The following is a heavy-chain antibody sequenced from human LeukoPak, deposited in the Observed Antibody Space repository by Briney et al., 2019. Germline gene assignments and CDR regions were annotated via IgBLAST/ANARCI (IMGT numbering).Heavy chain of an antibody. J-gene: IGHJ4*02. CDR3: AREISGWYDY. V-gene: IGHV4-59*01. D-gene: IGHD6-19*01. Sequence: SETLSLTCTVSGGSTSSYYWSWIRQPPGKGLEWIGYIYYSGSTNYNPSLKSRVTISVDTSKNQFSLKLSSVTAADTAVYYCAREISGWYDYWGQGTLVTVSS. CDR2: IYYSGST. CDR1: GGSTSSYY.